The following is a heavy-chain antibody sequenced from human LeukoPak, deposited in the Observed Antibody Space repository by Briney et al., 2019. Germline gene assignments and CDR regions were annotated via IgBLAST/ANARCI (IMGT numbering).Heavy chain of an antibody. Sequence: PGGSLRLSFAASGFSFSSYGMHWVRQAPGKGLEWVAVISNDGNNKYSADSVKGRFTISRDSSKNTLYLQMNSLRAEDTAVYYCAKASGVPWADYAFDIWGQGTMVTVSS. CDR3: AKASGVPWADYAFDI. V-gene: IGHV3-30*18. J-gene: IGHJ3*02. D-gene: IGHD3-10*01. CDR2: ISNDGNNK. CDR1: GFSFSSYG.